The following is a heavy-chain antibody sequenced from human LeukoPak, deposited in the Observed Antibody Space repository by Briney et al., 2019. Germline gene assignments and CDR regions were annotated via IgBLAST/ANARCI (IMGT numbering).Heavy chain of an antibody. CDR2: ILPIFGTT. D-gene: IGHD5-24*01. CDR1: GDTFSKFS. Sequence: ASVKVSCKASGDTFSKFSISWVRQAPGQGLEWMGGILPIFGTTDYAQKFQGRVTITADKSTSTVYMEVSSLRSEDTAIYYCARIRDGYNDAYDIWGQGTVVTVPS. CDR3: ARIRDGYNDAYDI. V-gene: IGHV1-69*06. J-gene: IGHJ3*02.